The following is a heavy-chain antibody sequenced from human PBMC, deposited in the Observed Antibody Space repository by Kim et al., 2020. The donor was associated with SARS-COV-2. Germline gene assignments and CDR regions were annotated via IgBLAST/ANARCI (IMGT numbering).Heavy chain of an antibody. J-gene: IGHJ4*02. CDR3: AGSGDFDPFDY. D-gene: IGHD2-21*02. V-gene: IGHV3-33*01. CDR2: K. Sequence: KQHEDSVKGRFTISRDNSKGTLYLQMNSLGVDETAVYYGAGSGDFDPFDYWGQGTQVIVSS.